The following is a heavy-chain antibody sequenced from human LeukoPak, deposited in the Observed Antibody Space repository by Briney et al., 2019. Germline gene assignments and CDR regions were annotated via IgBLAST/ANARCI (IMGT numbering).Heavy chain of an antibody. CDR1: GGSFSGYY. CDR2: INHSGST. V-gene: IGHV4-34*01. J-gene: IGHJ3*02. Sequence: SETLSLTCAVYGGSFSGYYWSWIRQPPGKGLEWIGEINHSGSTNYNPSLKSRVTISVDTSKIQFSLKLSSVTAADTAVYYCARANYYDTSGYSRGAFDIWGQGTMVTVSS. CDR3: ARANYYDTSGYSRGAFDI. D-gene: IGHD3-22*01.